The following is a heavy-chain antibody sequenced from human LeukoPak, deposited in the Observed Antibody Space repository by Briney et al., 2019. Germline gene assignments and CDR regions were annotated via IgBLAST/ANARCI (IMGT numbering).Heavy chain of an antibody. Sequence: SETLSLTCTVSGGSISSYYWSWIRQPPGKGLEWIGYIYYSGSTNYNPSLKSRVTISVDTSKNQFSLKLSSVTAADTAVYYCARAPCRYDSSGYYYLDYWGQGTLVTVSS. D-gene: IGHD3-22*01. CDR3: ARAPCRYDSSGYYYLDY. CDR2: IYYSGST. CDR1: GGSISSYY. V-gene: IGHV4-59*01. J-gene: IGHJ4*02.